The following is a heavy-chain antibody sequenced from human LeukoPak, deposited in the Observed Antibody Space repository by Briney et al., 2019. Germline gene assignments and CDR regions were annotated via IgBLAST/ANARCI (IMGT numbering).Heavy chain of an antibody. CDR2: ISSSGSYT. Sequence: GGSLRLSCAASGLSYSDSYMTWIRQAPGKGLEWVSYISSSGSYTNYADSVQGRFTVSRDNAKNSLFLHMTSLRAEDTAVYYCAREVADDYYGSGSYYGYWGQGTLVTVSS. CDR1: GLSYSDSY. V-gene: IGHV3-11*05. CDR3: AREVADDYYGSGSYYGY. J-gene: IGHJ4*02. D-gene: IGHD3-10*01.